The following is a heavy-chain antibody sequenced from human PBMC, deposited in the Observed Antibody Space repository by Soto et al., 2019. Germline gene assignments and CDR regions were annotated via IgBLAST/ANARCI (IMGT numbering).Heavy chain of an antibody. CDR3: ARDGALLLGASLRYFDY. V-gene: IGHV3-33*01. CDR1: GFTFSNYG. J-gene: IGHJ4*02. D-gene: IGHD1-26*01. CDR2: IWYDGSNK. Sequence: QVQLVESGRGVVQPGRSLRLSCEASGFTFSNYGMHWVRQAPGKGLEWVAVIWYDGSNKYYADSVKGRFTISRDNSKNTLYLKMNRMRAEDTAVYYCARDGALLLGASLRYFDYWGQGTLVTVSS.